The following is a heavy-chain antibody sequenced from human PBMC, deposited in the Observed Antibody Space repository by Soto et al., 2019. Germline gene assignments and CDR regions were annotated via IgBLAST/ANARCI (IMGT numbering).Heavy chain of an antibody. CDR2: IYYSGST. CDR1: GGSISSGGYY. V-gene: IGHV4-31*03. Sequence: PSETLSLTCTVSGGSISSGGYYWSWIRQHPGKGLEWIGYIYYSGSTYYNPSLKSRVTISVDTSKNQFSLKLSSVTAADTAVYYCARGRITMVRGVILRNAFDIWGQGTMVTVSS. D-gene: IGHD3-10*01. CDR3: ARGRITMVRGVILRNAFDI. J-gene: IGHJ3*02.